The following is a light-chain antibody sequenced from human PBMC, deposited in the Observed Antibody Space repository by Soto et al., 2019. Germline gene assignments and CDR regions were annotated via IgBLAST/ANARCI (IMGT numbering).Light chain of an antibody. V-gene: IGKV1-39*01. J-gene: IGKJ1*01. Sequence: DIQMTQSTSSLSASVGDRVTITWRASQSITTYLNWYQQKAGGAPKLLIYSASSLQSGVPSRFSGSGSGTDFTLTITTLQPEDFATYYCQQSYAAPWTFGQGTKVDI. CDR2: SAS. CDR1: QSITTY. CDR3: QQSYAAPWT.